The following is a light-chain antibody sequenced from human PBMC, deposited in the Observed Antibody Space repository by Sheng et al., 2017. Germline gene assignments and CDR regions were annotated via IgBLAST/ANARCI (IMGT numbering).Light chain of an antibody. CDR1: NSDVGGYNY. Sequence: QSALTQPASVSGSPGQSITISCTGTNSDVGGYNYVSWFQHHAGKAPKLIIYYVSNRPSGVSSRFSGSKSGNTASLTISGLQSDDEADYYCNSYTNNSTLLFGGGTKLTVL. V-gene: IGLV2-14*03. CDR2: YVS. J-gene: IGLJ3*02. CDR3: NSYTNNSTLL.